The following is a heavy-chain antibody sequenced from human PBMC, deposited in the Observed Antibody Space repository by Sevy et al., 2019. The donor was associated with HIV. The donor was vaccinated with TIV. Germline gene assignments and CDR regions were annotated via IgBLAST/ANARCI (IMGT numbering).Heavy chain of an antibody. CDR1: GFTVSSNY. V-gene: IGHV3-53*01. CDR3: ARVGYYDSSGYLGLDAFDI. J-gene: IGHJ3*02. CDR2: IYSGGST. Sequence: GGSLRLSCAASGFTVSSNYMSWVRQAPGKGLEWVSDIYSGGSTYYADSVKGRFTISRDNSKNTLYLQMNSLRAEDTAVYYCARVGYYDSSGYLGLDAFDIWGQGTMVTVSS. D-gene: IGHD3-22*01.